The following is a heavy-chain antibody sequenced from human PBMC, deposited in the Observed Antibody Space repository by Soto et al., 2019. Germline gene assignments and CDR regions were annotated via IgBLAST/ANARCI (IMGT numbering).Heavy chain of an antibody. V-gene: IGHV4-34*01. CDR3: ARGEDYYDSSGYFFDY. CDR2: INHSGST. J-gene: IGHJ4*02. D-gene: IGHD3-22*01. CDR1: SFSGYY. Sequence: SFSGYYWSWIRQPPGKGLEWIGEINHSGSTNYNPSLKSRVTISVDTSKNQFSLKLSSVTAADTAVYYCARGEDYYDSSGYFFDYWGQGTLVTVSS.